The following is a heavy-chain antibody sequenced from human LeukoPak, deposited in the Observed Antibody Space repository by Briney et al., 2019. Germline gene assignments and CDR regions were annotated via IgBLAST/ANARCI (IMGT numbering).Heavy chain of an antibody. J-gene: IGHJ4*02. CDR3: ARRAEGGSGSWPSY. D-gene: IGHD3-10*01. V-gene: IGHV3-23*01. Sequence: GGSLRLSCAASGFTFSSYAMSWVRQAPGKGLEWVSNISGSGGITYYADFVKGRFTTSRDNSKNTLYLEMNSLRAEDTAIYYCARRAEGGSGSWPSYWGQGTLVTASS. CDR2: ISGSGGIT. CDR1: GFTFSSYA.